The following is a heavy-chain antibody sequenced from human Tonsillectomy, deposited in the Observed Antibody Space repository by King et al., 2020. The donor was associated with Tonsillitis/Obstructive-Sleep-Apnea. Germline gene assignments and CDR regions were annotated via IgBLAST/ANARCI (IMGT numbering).Heavy chain of an antibody. CDR3: AKDRASTVTTGY. D-gene: IGHD4-17*01. J-gene: IGHJ4*02. V-gene: IGHV3-23*04. CDR2: ISGRCGST. Sequence: VQLVESGGGLVQPGGSLRLSCAASGFTFSSYAMNWVRQAPGKGLEWVSGISGRCGSTDYADSVKGRFTISRDNSKNTLYLQMNSLRAEDTAVYYCAKDRASTVTTGYWGQGTLVTVSS. CDR1: GFTFSSYA.